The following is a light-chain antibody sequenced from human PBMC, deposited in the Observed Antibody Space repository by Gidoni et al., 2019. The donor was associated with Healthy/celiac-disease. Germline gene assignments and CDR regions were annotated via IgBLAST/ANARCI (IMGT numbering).Light chain of an antibody. Sequence: QPVVPQYPSLTVSPGGTVTLTCGSSTRAVTSGHYPYWFQQKPGQAPRTLIYDTSNKHSWTPARFSGSLLGGKAALTLSGAQPEDEAEYYCLLSYSGARLVFGGGTKLTVL. CDR2: DTS. V-gene: IGLV7-46*01. CDR1: TRAVTSGHY. J-gene: IGLJ3*02. CDR3: LLSYSGARLV.